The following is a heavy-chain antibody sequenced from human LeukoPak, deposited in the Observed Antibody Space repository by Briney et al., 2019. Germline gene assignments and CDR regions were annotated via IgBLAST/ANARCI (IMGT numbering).Heavy chain of an antibody. Sequence: GGSLRLSCAASGFTFSSYSMNWVRQAPGKGLEWVSYISSSSSTIYYADSVKGRFTISRDNAKNSLYLQMNSLRDEDTAVYYCARDISPVGYSYGDYSDYWGQGTLVTVSS. V-gene: IGHV3-48*02. D-gene: IGHD5-18*01. CDR2: ISSSSSTI. J-gene: IGHJ4*02. CDR3: ARDISPVGYSYGDYSDY. CDR1: GFTFSSYS.